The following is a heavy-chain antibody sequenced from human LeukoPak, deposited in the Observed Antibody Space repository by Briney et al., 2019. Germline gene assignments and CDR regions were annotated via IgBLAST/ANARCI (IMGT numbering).Heavy chain of an antibody. CDR1: GFTVTNYY. CDR3: SVMHRYYDGSGYWVQ. CDR2: IYSGGDT. D-gene: IGHD3-22*01. V-gene: IGHV3-66*01. J-gene: IGHJ4*02. Sequence: GGSLRLSCAASGFTVTNYYMSWVRQAPGKGLEWVSVIYSGGDTFHADSVTGRFTLSRDNSRNMLYMEMNSLRAEDTGVYFCSVMHRYYDGSGYWVQWGQGTLVTVSS.